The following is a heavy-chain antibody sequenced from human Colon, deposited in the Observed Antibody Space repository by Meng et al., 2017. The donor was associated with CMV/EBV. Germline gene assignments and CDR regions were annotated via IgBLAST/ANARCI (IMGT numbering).Heavy chain of an antibody. CDR2: INTDTGNP. D-gene: IGHD3-10*01. J-gene: IGHJ4*02. Sequence: SGYTCTDYALNWVRQAPGQGLEWMGWINTDTGNPTYAQGFTGRFVFSLDTSVSTAYLQISSLKAEDTAVYYCARGGGEIYYGSGTCDYWGQGALVTVSS. CDR1: GYTCTDYA. V-gene: IGHV7-4-1*02. CDR3: ARGGGEIYYGSGTCDY.